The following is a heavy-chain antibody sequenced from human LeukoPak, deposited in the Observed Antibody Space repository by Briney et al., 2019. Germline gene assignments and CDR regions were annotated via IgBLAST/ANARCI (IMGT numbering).Heavy chain of an antibody. J-gene: IGHJ4*02. V-gene: IGHV3-30*18. CDR2: ISYDGSNK. Sequence: GGCLRLSCVITGFTFSSYGMHWVRHAPGKGLEWVAVISYDGSNKYYADSVKGRFTISRDNSKNTLYQQMNSLRAEDTAVYYCAEDQAGATVCWGQGTMVTVSS. CDR1: GFTFSSYG. D-gene: IGHD1-26*01. CDR3: AEDQAGATVC.